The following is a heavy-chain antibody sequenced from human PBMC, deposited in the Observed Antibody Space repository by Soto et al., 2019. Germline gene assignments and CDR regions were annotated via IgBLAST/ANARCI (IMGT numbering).Heavy chain of an antibody. CDR2: IIPILGIA. V-gene: IGHV1-69*08. D-gene: IGHD4-17*01. Sequence: QVQLVQSGAEVKKPGSSVKVSCKASGGTFSSYTNSWVRQAPGQGLEWMGRIIPILGIANYAQKFQGRVTITADKSTSTAYMELSSLRSEDTAVYYCAREGPTGSFDYWGQGTLVTVSS. CDR1: GGTFSSYT. J-gene: IGHJ4*02. CDR3: AREGPTGSFDY.